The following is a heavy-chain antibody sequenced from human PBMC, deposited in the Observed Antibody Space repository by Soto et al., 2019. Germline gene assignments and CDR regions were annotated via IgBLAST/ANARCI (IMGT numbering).Heavy chain of an antibody. CDR1: GFTFSNAW. CDR2: IKSKTDGGTT. CDR3: TTTVIWFGYYFDY. J-gene: IGHJ4*02. V-gene: IGHV3-15*01. D-gene: IGHD4-17*01. Sequence: GGSLRLSCAASGFTFSNAWMSWVRQAPGKGPEWVGRIKSKTDGGTTDYAAPVKGRFTISRDDSKNTLYLQMNSLKTEDTAVYYCTTTVIWFGYYFDYWGQGTLVTVSS.